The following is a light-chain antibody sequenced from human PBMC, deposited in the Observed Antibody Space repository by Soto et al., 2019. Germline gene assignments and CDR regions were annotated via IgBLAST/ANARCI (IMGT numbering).Light chain of an antibody. V-gene: IGKV1-16*02. Sequence: DIQLTQSPSSLSASVGDRVTITCRASQDIGNSLAWFQQTPGKAPKSLIYAASTLHSGVPSKFGGSEPGADFTLTITSPLTEDVATSYCQQYGGLPPTFGQGTKV. CDR2: AAS. CDR3: QQYGGLPPT. J-gene: IGKJ1*01. CDR1: QDIGNS.